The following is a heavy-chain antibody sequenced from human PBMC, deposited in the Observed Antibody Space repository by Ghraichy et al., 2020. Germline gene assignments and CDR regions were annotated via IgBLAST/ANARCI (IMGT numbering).Heavy chain of an antibody. CDR1: GFTFSSYW. CDR3: ARERPLRDFWSGYRLAPAKMPFDY. V-gene: IGHV3-7*01. J-gene: IGHJ4*02. D-gene: IGHD3-3*01. Sequence: GGSLRLSCAASGFTFSSYWMSWVRQAPGKGLEWVANIKQDGSEKYYVDSVKGRFTISRDNAKNSLYLQMNSLRAEDTAVYYCARERPLRDFWSGYRLAPAKMPFDYWGQGTLVTVSS. CDR2: IKQDGSEK.